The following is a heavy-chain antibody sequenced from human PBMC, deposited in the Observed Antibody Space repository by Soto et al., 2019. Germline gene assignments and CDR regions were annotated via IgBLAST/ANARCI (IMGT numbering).Heavy chain of an antibody. D-gene: IGHD3-22*01. CDR3: AKDLWRYYYDSSGYYPPLFFDY. Sequence: EVQLLESGGGLVQPGGSLRLSCAASGFTLRSYAMSWVRQAPGKGLEWVSGISGSGSSTYYADSVKGRFTISRDNSKNTLYLQMNSLRAEDTAVYYCAKDLWRYYYDSSGYYPPLFFDYWGQGTLVTVSS. J-gene: IGHJ4*02. CDR2: ISGSGSST. V-gene: IGHV3-23*01. CDR1: GFTLRSYA.